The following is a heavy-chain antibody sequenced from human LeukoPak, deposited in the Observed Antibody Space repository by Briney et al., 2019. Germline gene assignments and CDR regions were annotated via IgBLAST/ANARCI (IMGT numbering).Heavy chain of an antibody. V-gene: IGHV3-7*05. J-gene: IGHJ4*02. CDR3: ARDTDPDY. Sequence: GGSLRLSCAASGFTFSSYWMTWVRQAPGKGLEWVANMNQDGSQKYYVDSVKGRFTISRDNAKNSLYLLMNSLRAEDTAVYYCARDTDPDYRGQGTLVTVSS. CDR2: MNQDGSQK. CDR1: GFTFSSYW.